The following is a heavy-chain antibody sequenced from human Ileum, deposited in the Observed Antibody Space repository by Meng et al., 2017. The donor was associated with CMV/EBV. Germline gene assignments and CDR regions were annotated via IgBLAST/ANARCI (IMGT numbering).Heavy chain of an antibody. CDR1: GITFSSYA. CDR3: VRDRVKVGSGNYWYLDL. Sequence: GGSLRLSCAASGITFSSYAMHWVRQAPGKGLEWVAVITHNGNNKYYGDSVKGRFTISRDDSKNTLYLQMNSLRVDDTAVYSCVRDRVKVGSGNYWYLDLWGRGTLVTVSS. D-gene: IGHD1-26*01. V-gene: IGHV3-30-3*01. J-gene: IGHJ2*01. CDR2: ITHNGNNK.